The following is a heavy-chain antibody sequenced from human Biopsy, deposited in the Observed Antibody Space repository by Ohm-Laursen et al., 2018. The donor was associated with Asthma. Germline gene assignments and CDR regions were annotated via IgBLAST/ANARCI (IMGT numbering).Heavy chain of an antibody. CDR2: INPNSGAT. CDR1: GFRLSDYF. CDR3: ARGALARKRDDFWSAYYLY. J-gene: IGHJ4*02. V-gene: IGHV1-2*06. D-gene: IGHD3-3*01. Sequence: APVKVSCKASGFRLSDYFIHWVRQAPGQGLEWVGRINPNSGATKYAQKFQGRVTMTSDTSIATAYLELTRLTSDDTAIFYCARGALARKRDDFWSAYYLYWGQGTLVTVSS.